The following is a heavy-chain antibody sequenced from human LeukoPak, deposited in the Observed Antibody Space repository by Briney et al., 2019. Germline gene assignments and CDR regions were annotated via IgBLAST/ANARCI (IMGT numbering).Heavy chain of an antibody. CDR2: IWYGGSNK. CDR1: GFTFSSYG. Sequence: PGGSLRLSCAASGFTFSSYGMHWVRQAPGKGLEWVAVIWYGGSNKYYADSVKGRFTISRDNSKNTLYLQMNSLRAEDTAVYYCAKSLAAANAPIDYWGQGTLVTVSS. D-gene: IGHD6-13*01. CDR3: AKSLAAANAPIDY. J-gene: IGHJ4*02. V-gene: IGHV3-30*02.